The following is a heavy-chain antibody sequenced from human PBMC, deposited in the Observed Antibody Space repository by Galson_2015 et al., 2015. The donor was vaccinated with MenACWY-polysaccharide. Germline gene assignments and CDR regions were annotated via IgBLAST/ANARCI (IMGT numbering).Heavy chain of an antibody. J-gene: IGHJ6*02. CDR2: MNPNSGNT. CDR1: GYTFTSYD. Sequence: SVKVSCKASGYTFTSYDINWVRQATGQGLEWMGWMNPNSGNTGYAQKFQGRVTMTRNTSISTAYMELSSLRSEDTAVYYCARDVAAGTVHGSYYYYGMDGWGQGTPVTVSS. CDR3: ARDVAAGTVHGSYYYYGMDG. D-gene: IGHD6-13*01. V-gene: IGHV1-8*01.